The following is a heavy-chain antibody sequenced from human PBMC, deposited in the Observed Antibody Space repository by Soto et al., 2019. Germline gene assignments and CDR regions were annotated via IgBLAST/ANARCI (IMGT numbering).Heavy chain of an antibody. CDR2: ISTYNGNT. Sequence: QVQLVQSGAEVKKPGASVKVYCKASGYTFTSCGIGWVRQAPGQGLEWMGWISTYNGNTIYAQNLQGRATMTTDTSTSIAYMELGSLSSDDTAMYYCARLGGCCGGSCYLPDYWGQGTLDTVSS. CDR3: ARLGGCCGGSCYLPDY. J-gene: IGHJ4*02. D-gene: IGHD2-15*01. V-gene: IGHV1-18*01. CDR1: GYTFTSCG.